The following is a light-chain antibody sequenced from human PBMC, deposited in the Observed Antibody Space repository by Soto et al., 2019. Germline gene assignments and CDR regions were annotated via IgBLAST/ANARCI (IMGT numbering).Light chain of an antibody. Sequence: EIVLTQSPGTLSLSLGERATLSCRASQSVSSNLAWYQLKPGQAPRLLIYGASTRATGIPARFSGSGSGTEFTLTISSLQSEDFAVYYCQQYNNWLGTFGGGTKVDIK. CDR1: QSVSSN. CDR3: QQYNNWLGT. V-gene: IGKV3-15*01. CDR2: GAS. J-gene: IGKJ4*01.